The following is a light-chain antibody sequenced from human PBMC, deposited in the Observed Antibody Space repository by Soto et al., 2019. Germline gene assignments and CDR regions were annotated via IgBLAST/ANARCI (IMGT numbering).Light chain of an antibody. Sequence: QLVLTQPPSASGTPGQRVIISCSGSSSNIGSNTVYWYQQLPGMAPKLLIYSNNQRPSGVPDRFSGSKSGTSASLAISGLQSEDEADYYCAARDDSLNDVIFGGGTKLTVL. V-gene: IGLV1-44*01. CDR1: SSNIGSNT. CDR3: AARDDSLNDVI. CDR2: SNN. J-gene: IGLJ2*01.